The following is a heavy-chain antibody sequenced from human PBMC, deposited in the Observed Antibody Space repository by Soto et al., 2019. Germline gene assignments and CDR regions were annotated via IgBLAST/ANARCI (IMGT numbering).Heavy chain of an antibody. CDR3: ARDDCSGTTCYEFDE. V-gene: IGHV5-51*01. CDR2: IYPGDSDT. J-gene: IGHJ5*02. Sequence: GESLKISCKGSGYRFTNYWIGWVRQMPGKGLEWMGIIYPGDSDTRYSPSFQGQVTISADKSINTAYLQWSSLRASDTAMYYCARDDCSGTTCYEFDEWGQGTQVTVSS. D-gene: IGHD2-2*01. CDR1: GYRFTNYW.